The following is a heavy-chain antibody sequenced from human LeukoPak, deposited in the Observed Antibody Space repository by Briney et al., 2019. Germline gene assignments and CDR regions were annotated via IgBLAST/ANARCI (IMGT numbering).Heavy chain of an antibody. V-gene: IGHV3-30*18. J-gene: IGHJ4*02. CDR1: GFTFSSYG. CDR3: AKDPIPYCGGDCYGPFDY. D-gene: IGHD2-21*02. Sequence: GGSLRLSCAASGFTFSSYGMHWVRQAPGKGLEWVSFITYDGSNKYYADSVKGRFTISRDNSKNTLYLQMNSLRAEDTAVYYCAKDPIPYCGGDCYGPFDYWGQGTLVTVSS. CDR2: ITYDGSNK.